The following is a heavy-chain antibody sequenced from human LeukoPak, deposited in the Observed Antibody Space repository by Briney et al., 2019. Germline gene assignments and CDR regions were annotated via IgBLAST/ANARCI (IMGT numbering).Heavy chain of an antibody. CDR3: ARRLNYYDSSGADY. V-gene: IGHV5-51*01. D-gene: IGHD3-22*01. CDR1: GYNFATYW. CDR2: IYPGDSDT. Sequence: GESLKISCKGSGYNFATYWIGWLRQMPGRGLEWMGIIYPGDSDTRYSPSFQGQVTISADKSISTAYLQWSSLKASDTAMYYCARRLNYYDSSGADYWGQGTLVTASS. J-gene: IGHJ4*02.